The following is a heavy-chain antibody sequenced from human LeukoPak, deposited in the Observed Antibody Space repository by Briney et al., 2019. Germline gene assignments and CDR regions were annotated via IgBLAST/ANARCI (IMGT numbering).Heavy chain of an antibody. J-gene: IGHJ4*02. CDR3: ARDYRFAFDN. Sequence: GGSLRLSCAASGFIFSDYSMNWVRQAPGKGLEWISYVGIDSGNTKYADSVKGRFTNSGDNAKKSLYLQMNSLRVEDTAVYYCARDYRFAFDNWGQGTLVTVSS. CDR2: VGIDSGNT. CDR1: GFIFSDYS. V-gene: IGHV3-21*05.